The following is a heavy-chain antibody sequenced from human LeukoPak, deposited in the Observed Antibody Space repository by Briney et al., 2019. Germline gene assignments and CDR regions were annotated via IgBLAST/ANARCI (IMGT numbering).Heavy chain of an antibody. V-gene: IGHV1-2*02. CDR3: ARGQDYGDYFTYYYMDV. J-gene: IGHJ6*03. D-gene: IGHD4-17*01. CDR2: INPNSGGT. CDR1: GYTFTSYY. Sequence: GASVKVSCKASGYTFTSYYMHWVRQAPGQGLEWMGWINPNSGGTNYAQKFQGRVTMTRDTSISTAYMELSRLRSDDTAVYYCARGQDYGDYFTYYYMDVWGKGTTVTISS.